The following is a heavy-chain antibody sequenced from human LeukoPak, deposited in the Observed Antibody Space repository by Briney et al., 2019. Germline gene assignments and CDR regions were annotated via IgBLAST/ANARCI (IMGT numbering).Heavy chain of an antibody. CDR3: ARDGGSGILV. D-gene: IGHD3-10*01. CDR2: ISSNGSPI. CDR1: GFTLSSYE. Sequence: GGSLRLSCAASGFTLSSYEMNSVCQAPGKGLEWVSYISSNGSPIFYADSVKGRFTISRDNAKNSLSLLMNSLRAEDTAVYYCARDGGSGILVGGQGTLVTVSS. V-gene: IGHV3-48*03. J-gene: IGHJ4*02.